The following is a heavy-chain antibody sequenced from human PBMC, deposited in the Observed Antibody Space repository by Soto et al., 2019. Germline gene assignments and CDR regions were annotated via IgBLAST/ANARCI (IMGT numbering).Heavy chain of an antibody. V-gene: IGHV3-30*18. CDR3: AKDRSSSWPYYFDY. CDR1: GFTFSSYG. D-gene: IGHD6-13*01. J-gene: IGHJ4*02. CDR2: ISYDGSNK. Sequence: QVQLVESGGGVVQPGRSLRLSCAASGFTFSSYGMHWLRQAPGKGLEWVAVISYDGSNKYYADSVKGRFTISRDNSKNTLYLQMNSLRAEDTAVYYCAKDRSSSWPYYFDYWGQGTLVTVSS.